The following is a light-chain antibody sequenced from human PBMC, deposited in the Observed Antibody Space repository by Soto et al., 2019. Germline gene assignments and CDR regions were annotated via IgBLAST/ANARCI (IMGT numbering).Light chain of an antibody. CDR3: QQYKNLYS. CDR2: DAS. J-gene: IGKJ2*03. CDR1: QTISGW. Sequence: DIPMTQSPSTLSASVGDRVTITCRASQTISGWLAWYQQKPGKAPKLLIYDASSLESGVPSRFSGSESGTEFTLTISTLQPEDFATYYCQQYKNLYSFGQGTKLEIK. V-gene: IGKV1-5*01.